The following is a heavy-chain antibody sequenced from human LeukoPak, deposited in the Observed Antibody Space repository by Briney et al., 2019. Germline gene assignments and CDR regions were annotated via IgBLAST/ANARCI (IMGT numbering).Heavy chain of an antibody. D-gene: IGHD3-22*01. CDR3: VRDRFFYDSRGHRVFDY. V-gene: IGHV3-7*01. Sequence: PGGSLRLSCAASGFTFSSYGMHWVRQAPGKGLEWVANINQDGSAKYYVDSMKGRFSISRDNANNSLYLQMNSLRAEDTAVYYCVRDRFFYDSRGHRVFDYWGQGTLVTVSS. CDR1: GFTFSSYG. CDR2: INQDGSAK. J-gene: IGHJ4*02.